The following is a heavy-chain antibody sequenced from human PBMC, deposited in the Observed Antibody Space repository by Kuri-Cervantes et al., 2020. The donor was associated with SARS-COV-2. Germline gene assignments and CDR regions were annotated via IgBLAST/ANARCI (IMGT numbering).Heavy chain of an antibody. CDR1: GFTFDDYA. D-gene: IGHD1-1*01. CDR2: ISWNSGSI. Sequence: SLKISCAASGFTFDDYAMHWVRQAPWKGLEWVSVISWNSGSIGYADSVKGRFTISRDNAKNMLFLQMNSLRAEDTAVYYFVRDGGHWNFDYWVQGTLVTVAS. V-gene: IGHV3-9*01. J-gene: IGHJ4*02. CDR3: VRDGGHWNFDY.